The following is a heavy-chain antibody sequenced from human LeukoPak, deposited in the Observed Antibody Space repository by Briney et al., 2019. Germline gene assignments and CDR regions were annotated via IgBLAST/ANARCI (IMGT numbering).Heavy chain of an antibody. V-gene: IGHV1-18*01. D-gene: IGHD2-2*02. CDR2: INPYNGNT. CDR3: ARELYGRFEY. J-gene: IGHJ4*02. CDR1: GYXFTTYG. Sequence: ASVKVSCRASGYXFTTYGISWVRQAPGQGLECMGWINPYNGNTNYAQKLQGRVTMTTDTSTSTAYMELRSLRSDDTAVYYCARELYGRFEYWGQGTLVTVSP.